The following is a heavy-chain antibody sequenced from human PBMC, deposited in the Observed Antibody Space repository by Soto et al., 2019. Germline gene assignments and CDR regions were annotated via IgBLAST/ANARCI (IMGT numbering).Heavy chain of an antibody. J-gene: IGHJ4*02. CDR2: ISAYNGNT. D-gene: IGHD3-10*01. V-gene: IGHV1-18*01. CDR3: ARERGELWAMSQF. CDR1: GYTFKTYG. Sequence: QVPLVQSGAEVKKPGASVKVSCKASGYTFKTYGINWVRQAPGQGLEWMGWISAYNGNTNYAQKFEGRVTMTTDTSTSTVYAALRRLRSDETALYSCARERGELWAMSQFWGQGTLVTVSS.